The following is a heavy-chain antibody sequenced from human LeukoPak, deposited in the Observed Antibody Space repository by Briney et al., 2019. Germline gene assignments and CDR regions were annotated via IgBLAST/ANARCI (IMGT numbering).Heavy chain of an antibody. Sequence: GGSLRLSCAASGFTFSSYGMHWVRQAPGKGLEWVAVISYDGSNKYYADSVKGRFTISRDNSKNTLYLQMNSLRAEDTAVYYCAKDRLQYSSSSRYFDYWGQGTLVTVSS. J-gene: IGHJ4*02. CDR1: GFTFSSYG. V-gene: IGHV3-30*18. CDR3: AKDRLQYSSSSRYFDY. D-gene: IGHD6-6*01. CDR2: ISYDGSNK.